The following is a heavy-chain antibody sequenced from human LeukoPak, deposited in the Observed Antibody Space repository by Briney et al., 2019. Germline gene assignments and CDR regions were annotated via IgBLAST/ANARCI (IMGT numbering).Heavy chain of an antibody. V-gene: IGHV4-34*01. CDR3: ARGIVGATRFDY. Sequence: KPSETLSLTCAVYGGSFSGYYWSWIRQPPGKGLEWIGEINHSGSTNYNPSLKSRVTISVDTPKNQFSLKLSSVTAADTAVYYCARGIVGATRFDYWGQGTLVTVSS. D-gene: IGHD1-26*01. CDR1: GGSFSGYY. J-gene: IGHJ4*02. CDR2: INHSGST.